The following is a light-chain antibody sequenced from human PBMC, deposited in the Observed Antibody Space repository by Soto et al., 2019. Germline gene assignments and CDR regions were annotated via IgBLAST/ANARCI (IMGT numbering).Light chain of an antibody. Sequence: DIQMTQSPSTLSASVGDRVTITCRASQSISTWLAWYQQKPGKAPKLLIYASSLQTGVPSRFSGSGSGTEFTLTITSLQPDDFATYYCQHYNTYPYTFGQGTKLEIK. V-gene: IGKV1-5*03. CDR2: AS. CDR1: QSISTW. J-gene: IGKJ2*01. CDR3: QHYNTYPYT.